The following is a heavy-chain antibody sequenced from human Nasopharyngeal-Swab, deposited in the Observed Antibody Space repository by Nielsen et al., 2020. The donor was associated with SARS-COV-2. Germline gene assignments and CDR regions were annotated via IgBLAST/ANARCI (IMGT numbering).Heavy chain of an antibody. D-gene: IGHD6-13*01. Sequence: GEALKISWAASGFTFSSYAMSWVRQAPGKGLEWVSAISGSGGSTYYADSVKGRFTISRDNSKNTLYLQMNSLRAEDTAVYYCAKEVAAAIGEYYFDYWGQGTLVTVSS. CDR3: AKEVAAAIGEYYFDY. CDR1: GFTFSSYA. CDR2: ISGSGGST. J-gene: IGHJ4*02. V-gene: IGHV3-23*01.